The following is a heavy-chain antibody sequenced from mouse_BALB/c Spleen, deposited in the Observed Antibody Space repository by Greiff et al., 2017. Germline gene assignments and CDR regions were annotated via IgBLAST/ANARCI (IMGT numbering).Heavy chain of an antibody. V-gene: IGHV5-12-1*01. D-gene: IGHD2-10*02. J-gene: IGHJ2*01. Sequence: EVKLVESGGGLVKPGGSLKLSCAASGFGFSSYDMSWVRQTPEKRLEWVAYISSGGGSTYYPDTVKGRFTISRDNAKNTLYLQMSSLKSEDTAMYYCARQYGNFYFDYWGQGTTLTVSS. CDR1: GFGFSSYD. CDR2: ISSGGGST. CDR3: ARQYGNFYFDY.